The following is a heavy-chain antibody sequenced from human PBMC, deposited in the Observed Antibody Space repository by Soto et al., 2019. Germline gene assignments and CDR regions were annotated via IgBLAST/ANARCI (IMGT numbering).Heavy chain of an antibody. D-gene: IGHD3-3*01. J-gene: IGHJ4*02. CDR2: ISGSGGST. CDR3: AKHPPGIFGDYVRVDY. CDR1: GFTFSSYA. Sequence: EVQLLESGGGLVQPGGSLRLSCAASGFTFSSYAMSWVRQAPGKGLEWVSAISGSGGSTYYADSVKGRFTISRDNSKNKLYLEMNSLRAEDTDVYYCAKHPPGIFGDYVRVDYWGQGTLVTVSS. V-gene: IGHV3-23*01.